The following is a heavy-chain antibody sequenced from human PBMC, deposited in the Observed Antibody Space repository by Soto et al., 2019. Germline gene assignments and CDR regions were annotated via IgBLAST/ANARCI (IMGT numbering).Heavy chain of an antibody. J-gene: IGHJ6*02. Sequence: ASVKVSCKASGGTFSSYAISWVRQAPGQGLEWMGGIIPIFGTANYAQKFQGRVTITADESTSTAYMELSSLRSEDTAVYYCARDIGYSSSWYGNYYYYYGMDVWGQGTTATVSS. CDR3: ARDIGYSSSWYGNYYYYYGMDV. CDR1: GGTFSSYA. V-gene: IGHV1-69*13. D-gene: IGHD6-13*01. CDR2: IIPIFGTA.